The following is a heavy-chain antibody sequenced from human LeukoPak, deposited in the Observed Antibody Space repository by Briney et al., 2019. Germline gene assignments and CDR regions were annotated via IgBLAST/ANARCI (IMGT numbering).Heavy chain of an antibody. Sequence: SSETLSLTCAVYGGSFSGYYWSWIRQPPGKGLEWIGEINHSGSTNYNPSLKSRVTISVDTSKNQFSLKLSSVTAADTAVYYCARDDGAYVDDWARWFDPWGQGTLVTVSS. CDR3: ARDDGAYVDDWARWFDP. V-gene: IGHV4-34*01. D-gene: IGHD4-17*01. CDR1: GGSFSGYY. CDR2: INHSGST. J-gene: IGHJ5*02.